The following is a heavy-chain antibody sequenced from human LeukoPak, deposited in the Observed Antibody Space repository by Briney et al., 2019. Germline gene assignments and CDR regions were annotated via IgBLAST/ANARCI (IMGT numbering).Heavy chain of an antibody. CDR1: GFSLSTRGAG. CDR3: ARKGRTVSGISTRHGTAFDY. J-gene: IGHJ4*02. D-gene: IGHD6-19*01. V-gene: IGHV2-5*02. CDR2: IYWDDDK. Sequence: SGPTLVKPTQTLTLTCTFSGFSLSTRGAGVGWIRQPPGKALEWLALIYWDDDKRYSPSLKSRLTITKDTSKNQVVLTMTNMDPVDTATYYCARKGRTVSGISTRHGTAFDYWGQGTLVTVSS.